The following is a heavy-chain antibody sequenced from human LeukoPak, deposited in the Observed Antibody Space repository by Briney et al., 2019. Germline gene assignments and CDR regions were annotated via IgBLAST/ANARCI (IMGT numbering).Heavy chain of an antibody. D-gene: IGHD3-16*01. Sequence: GESLKISCQGSGYSFSTYWITWVRRMPGKGLEWMGIIYPGDSDTRYSPSFQGHVTISADKSISTAYLQRTSLKASDSAIYYCARGGSHFEYWGQGTLVTVSS. CDR3: ARGGSHFEY. J-gene: IGHJ4*02. CDR2: IYPGDSDT. CDR1: GYSFSTYW. V-gene: IGHV5-51*01.